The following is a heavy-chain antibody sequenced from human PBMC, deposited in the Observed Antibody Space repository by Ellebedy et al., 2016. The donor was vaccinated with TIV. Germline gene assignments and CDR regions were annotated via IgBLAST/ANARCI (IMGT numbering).Heavy chain of an antibody. V-gene: IGHV4-34*01. CDR1: GGSFSGYY. J-gene: IGHJ4*02. D-gene: IGHD6-13*01. CDR2: INHSGST. CDR3: ARTGGAGYSSSWYLGVGY. Sequence: MPSETLSLTFAVYGGSFSGYYWSWIRQPPGKGLEWIGEINHSGSTNYNPSLKSRVTISVDTAKNQFSLKLSSVTAADTAVYYCARTGGAGYSSSWYLGVGYWGQGTLVTVSS.